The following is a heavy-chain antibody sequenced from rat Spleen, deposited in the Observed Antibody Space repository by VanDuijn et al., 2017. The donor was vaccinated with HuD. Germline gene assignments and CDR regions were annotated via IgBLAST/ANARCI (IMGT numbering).Heavy chain of an antibody. D-gene: IGHD4-3*01. CDR3: TRSYNSGYDFDY. Sequence: EVQLVESGGGLVQPRGSLKLSCAASGFTFSNYYMAWVRQAPTKGLEWVATISYGESSGHSSTYYRNSVKGRFTISRDNAKSTLSLQMDSLRSEDTATYYCTRSYNSGYDFDYWGQGVMVTVSS. CDR1: GFTFSNYY. J-gene: IGHJ2*01. V-gene: IGHV5-29*01. CDR2: ISYGESSGHSST.